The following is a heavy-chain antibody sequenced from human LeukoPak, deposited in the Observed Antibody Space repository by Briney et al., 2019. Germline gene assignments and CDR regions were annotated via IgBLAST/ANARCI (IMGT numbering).Heavy chain of an antibody. CDR2: ISWNSGSI. CDR3: AKSPIPYGSGSNFDY. Sequence: GGSLRLSCAASGFTFDDYAMHWVRQAPGKGLEWVSGISWNSGSIGYADSVKGRFTISRDNAKNSLYLQMNSLRAEDTALYYCAKSPIPYGSGSNFDYWGQGTLVTVSS. J-gene: IGHJ4*02. D-gene: IGHD3-10*01. V-gene: IGHV3-9*01. CDR1: GFTFDDYA.